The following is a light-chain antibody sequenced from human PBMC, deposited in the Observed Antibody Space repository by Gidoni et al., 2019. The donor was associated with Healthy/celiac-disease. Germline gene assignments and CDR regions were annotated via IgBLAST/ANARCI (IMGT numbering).Light chain of an antibody. V-gene: IGKV1-39*01. CDR3: QQSQGTPWT. Sequence: DVQMTQSPSSLSATVGDRVIITCRASQSLDRFLNWYQQIPGKAPKLLIYAASTLESGVPSRFSGSGSGTQFTLTITSLHPEDSATYFCQQSQGTPWTFGQGTKVEIK. CDR2: AAS. CDR1: QSLDRF. J-gene: IGKJ1*01.